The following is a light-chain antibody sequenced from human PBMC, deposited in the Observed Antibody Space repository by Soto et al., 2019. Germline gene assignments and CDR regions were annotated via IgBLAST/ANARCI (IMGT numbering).Light chain of an antibody. V-gene: IGKV3-15*01. CDR2: GAS. CDR3: QQYNNWPLT. CDR1: QSVRST. Sequence: EIVMTQSPATLSASPGERATLSCRASQSVRSTLAWYQQKPGQAPRLLIYGASTRATGIPARFTGSGSGTEFTLTISSLQSEDFAVYYCQQYNNWPLTFGGGTKVEIK. J-gene: IGKJ4*01.